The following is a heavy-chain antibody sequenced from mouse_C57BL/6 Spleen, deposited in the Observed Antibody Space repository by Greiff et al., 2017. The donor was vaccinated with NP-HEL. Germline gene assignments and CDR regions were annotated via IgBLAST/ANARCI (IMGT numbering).Heavy chain of an antibody. V-gene: IGHV1-7*01. CDR2: ITPSSGYT. CDR3: ARFPNDYDWFAY. Sequence: QVQLQQSGAELAKPGASVKLSCKASGYTFTSYWMHWVKQRPGPGLEWIGYITPSSGYTKYNQKFKDKATLTADKASSTASIQLSSLTYEDSAVYYCARFPNDYDWFAYWGQGTLVTVSA. D-gene: IGHD2-4*01. J-gene: IGHJ3*01. CDR1: GYTFTSYW.